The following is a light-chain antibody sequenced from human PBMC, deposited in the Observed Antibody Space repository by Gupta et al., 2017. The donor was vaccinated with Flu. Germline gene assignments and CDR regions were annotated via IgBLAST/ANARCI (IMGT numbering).Light chain of an antibody. J-gene: IGKJ3*01. CDR3: QQYGRSPLT. CDR1: QSLSSSQ. CDR2: DAS. V-gene: IGKV3-20*01. Sequence: ATLSLSPGERVTLSCRASQSLSSSQLAWYQQKPGQAPRLLIYDASSRATGIPDRFSGSGSGTDFTLTISRLEPEDFAVYCCQQYGRSPLTFGPGTKVVIK.